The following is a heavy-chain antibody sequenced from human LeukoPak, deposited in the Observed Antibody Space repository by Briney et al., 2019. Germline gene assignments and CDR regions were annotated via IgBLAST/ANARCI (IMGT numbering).Heavy chain of an antibody. V-gene: IGHV3-7*01. CDR2: IKQDGSEK. Sequence: GGSLRLSCAASGFNFSSYWMTWVRQAPGKGLEWVANIKQDGSEKYYVDSVKGRFTMSRDNAKNSLYLQMNSLRVEDMAVYYCAREGITGDYYYYYMDVWGKGTTVTVSS. D-gene: IGHD7-27*01. CDR3: AREGITGDYYYYYMDV. CDR1: GFNFSSYW. J-gene: IGHJ6*03.